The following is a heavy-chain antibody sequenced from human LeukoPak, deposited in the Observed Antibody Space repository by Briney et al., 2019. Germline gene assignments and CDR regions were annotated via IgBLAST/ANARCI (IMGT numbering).Heavy chain of an antibody. V-gene: IGHV3-30*18. CDR1: GLTFSSYG. CDR3: VKESGYFDY. CDR2: ITYDGSNK. Sequence: PGGSLRLSCAVSGLTFSSYGMHWVRQAPGKGLEWVAVITYDGSNKFYADSVKGRFTISRDNSKNTLYLQMNSLRAEDTAAYYCVKESGYFDYWGQGTLVTVSS. J-gene: IGHJ4*02.